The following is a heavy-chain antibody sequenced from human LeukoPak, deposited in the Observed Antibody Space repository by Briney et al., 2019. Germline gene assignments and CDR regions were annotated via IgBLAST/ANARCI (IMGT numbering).Heavy chain of an antibody. CDR1: AYTFTNYG. CDR3: ARDLSSYDFWSAYANWFDP. V-gene: IGHV1-18*01. CDR2: ISAYNGNT. D-gene: IGHD3-3*01. J-gene: IGHJ5*02. Sequence: ASVKVSCKASAYTFTNYGISWVRQAPGQGLEWMGWISAYNGNTNYEQKLQGRVTMTTDTSTSTAYMELRSLRSDDTAVYYCARDLSSYDFWSAYANWFDPWGQGTLVTVSS.